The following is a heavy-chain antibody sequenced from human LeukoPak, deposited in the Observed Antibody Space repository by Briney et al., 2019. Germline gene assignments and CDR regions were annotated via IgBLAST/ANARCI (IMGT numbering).Heavy chain of an antibody. Sequence: ASEKVSCKASGYTFTSYAMHWVRQAPGQRLEWMGWINAGNGNTKYSQKCQGRVTITRDTSASTAYMELSSLRSEDTAVYYCAIPEVAAAGSFDYWGQGTLVTVSS. CDR2: INAGNGNT. CDR3: AIPEVAAAGSFDY. D-gene: IGHD6-13*01. J-gene: IGHJ4*02. CDR1: GYTFTSYA. V-gene: IGHV1-3*01.